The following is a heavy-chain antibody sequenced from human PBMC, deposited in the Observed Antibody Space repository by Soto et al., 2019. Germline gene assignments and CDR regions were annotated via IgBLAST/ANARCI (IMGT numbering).Heavy chain of an antibody. V-gene: IGHV6-1*01. J-gene: IGHJ4*01. D-gene: IGHD6-19*01. Sequence: SQTLSLTCAISGDSVSNNIVSWNWIRQSPSRGLEWLGRTYYRSKWFDDYAVSVKSRITINPDTSKNQFSLQLNSVTPEDTALYYCARELGIGVARYDYWGQGTLVTVSS. CDR3: ARELGIGVARYDY. CDR1: GDSVSNNIVS. CDR2: TYYRSKWFD.